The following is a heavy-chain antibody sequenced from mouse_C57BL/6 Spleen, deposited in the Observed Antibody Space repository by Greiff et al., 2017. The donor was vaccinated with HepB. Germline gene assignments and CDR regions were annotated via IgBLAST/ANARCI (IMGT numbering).Heavy chain of an antibody. CDR2: INPNNGGT. J-gene: IGHJ1*03. CDR3: ARRENFDV. Sequence: EVQLQQSGPELVKPGASVKISCKASGYTFTDYYMNWVKQSHGKSLEWIGDINPNNGGTSYNQKFKGKAKLTVDKSSSTAYMELRSLTSEDSAVYYCARRENFDVWGKGTTVTVSS. V-gene: IGHV1-26*01. CDR1: GYTFTDYY.